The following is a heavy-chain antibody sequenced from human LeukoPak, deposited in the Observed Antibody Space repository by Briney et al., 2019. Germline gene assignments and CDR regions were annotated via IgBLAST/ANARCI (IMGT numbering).Heavy chain of an antibody. D-gene: IGHD4-17*01. J-gene: IGHJ1*01. CDR3: ARDDYGDYDYFQH. V-gene: IGHV4-59*01. CDR2: IYYSGST. Sequence: SETLSLTCTVSGGSISSYYWSWIRQPPGKGPEWVGYIYYSGSTKYNPSPQRRVTISVDTSKNQFSLKLSSVTAADTAVYYCARDDYGDYDYFQHWGQGTLVTVSS. CDR1: GGSISSYY.